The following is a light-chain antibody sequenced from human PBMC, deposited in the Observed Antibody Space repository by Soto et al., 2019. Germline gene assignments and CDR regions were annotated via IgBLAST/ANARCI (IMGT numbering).Light chain of an antibody. Sequence: QAVLTQPPSASVTPGQRVIISCSGSSSNIGSNTVNWYQQLPGAAPKLLIQSNNQWPSGVPDRFSGSQSGTSASLDISGLPSEDEADYYCAVWDDSLHGYVFGTGTKLTVL. V-gene: IGLV1-44*01. J-gene: IGLJ1*01. CDR1: SSNIGSNT. CDR3: AVWDDSLHGYV. CDR2: SNN.